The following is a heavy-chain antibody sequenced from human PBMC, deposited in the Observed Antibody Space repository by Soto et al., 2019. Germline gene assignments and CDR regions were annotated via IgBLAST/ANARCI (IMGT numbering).Heavy chain of an antibody. CDR3: ARRRNIAAAVDY. J-gene: IGHJ4*02. CDR1: GGSISSSSYH. CDR2: IHYSGST. Sequence: QLQLQESGPGLVKPSETLSLTCTVSGGSISSSSYHWGWTRQPPGKGLEWIGTIHYSGSTYYSPSLRSRVTISVDTSKNQFSLNLNSVTAADTAVFYCARRRNIAAAVDYWGQGTLVTVSS. V-gene: IGHV4-39*01. D-gene: IGHD6-13*01.